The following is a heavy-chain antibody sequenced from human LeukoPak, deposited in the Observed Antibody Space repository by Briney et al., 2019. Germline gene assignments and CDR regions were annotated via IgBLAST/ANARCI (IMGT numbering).Heavy chain of an antibody. V-gene: IGHV4-38-2*02. Sequence: PSETLSLTCTVSGYSISSGYYWGWIRQPPGKGLEWIGSIYHSGSAYYNPSLKSRVTISVDTSKNQFSLKLSSVTAADTAVYYCASNDYGDYGAFDIWGQGTMVTVSS. J-gene: IGHJ3*02. CDR2: IYHSGSA. D-gene: IGHD4-17*01. CDR1: GYSISSGYY. CDR3: ASNDYGDYGAFDI.